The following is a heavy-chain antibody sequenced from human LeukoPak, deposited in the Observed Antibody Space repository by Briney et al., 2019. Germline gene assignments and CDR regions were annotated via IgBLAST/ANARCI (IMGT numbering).Heavy chain of an antibody. Sequence: PSETLSLTCAVYGGSFSGYYWSWIRQPPGKGLEWIGEINHSGSTNYNPSLKSRVTISVDTSKNQFSLKLSSVTAADTAVYYCARSPIFKVVVPATSNWFDPWGQGTLVTVSS. CDR2: INHSGST. V-gene: IGHV4-34*01. D-gene: IGHD2-2*01. CDR3: ARSPIFKVVVPATSNWFDP. J-gene: IGHJ5*02. CDR1: GGSFSGYY.